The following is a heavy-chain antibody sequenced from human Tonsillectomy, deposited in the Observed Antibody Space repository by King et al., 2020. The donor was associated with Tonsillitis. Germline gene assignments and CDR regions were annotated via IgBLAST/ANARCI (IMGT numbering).Heavy chain of an antibody. D-gene: IGHD3-16*01. CDR3: ARGVDSKKIGY. CDR2: VHPPAGT. CDR1: DGSFSGYY. V-gene: IGHV4-34*01. J-gene: IGHJ4*01. Sequence: VQLQQWGAGLLKPSETLSVTCAVYDGSFSGYYWSWIRQSPGQGLEWIGEVHPPAGTNYNPSLKSRLTMSVDTSKNQFSLTLTSVTAADTAVYYCARGVDSKKIGYWGQGTLVTVSS.